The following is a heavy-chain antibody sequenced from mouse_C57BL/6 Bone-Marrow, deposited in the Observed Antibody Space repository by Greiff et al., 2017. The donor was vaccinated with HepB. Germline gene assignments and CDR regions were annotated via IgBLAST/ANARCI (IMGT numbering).Heavy chain of an antibody. J-gene: IGHJ1*03. CDR1: GYTFTSYW. Sequence: QQSCKASGYTFTSYWMQWVKQRPGQGLEWIGEIDPSDSYTNYKQKFKGKATLTVDTSSSTAYMQLSSLTSEDSAVYYCARLGYGSSRWYFDVWGTGTTVTVSS. CDR3: ARLGYGSSRWYFDV. CDR2: IDPSDSYT. D-gene: IGHD1-1*01. V-gene: IGHV1-50*01.